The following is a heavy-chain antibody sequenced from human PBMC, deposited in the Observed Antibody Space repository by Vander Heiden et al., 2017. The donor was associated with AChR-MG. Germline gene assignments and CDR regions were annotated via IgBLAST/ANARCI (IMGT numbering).Heavy chain of an antibody. CDR2: ITPVVDAV. Sequence: QVQLVQSGAGVKKPGSSVKISCWTSAGTFSSTSISWMRQAPGQGLEWMGRITPVVDAVTYAQKSQGRLTMTADKPANTVYMELRSLESADTAMYYCARDRGSDVIRAFDIWGQGTAVTVSA. CDR3: ARDRGSDVIRAFDI. V-gene: IGHV1-69*04. CDR1: AGTFSSTS. D-gene: IGHD3-10*01. J-gene: IGHJ3*02.